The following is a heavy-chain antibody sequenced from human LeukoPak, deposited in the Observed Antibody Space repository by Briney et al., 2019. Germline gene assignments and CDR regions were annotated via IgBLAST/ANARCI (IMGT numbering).Heavy chain of an antibody. V-gene: IGHV3-30*03. CDR1: GFTFSSQP. D-gene: IGHD1-1*01. CDR2: ISFDGKNK. J-gene: IGHJ4*02. CDR3: VGPMTTTRNFEH. Sequence: PGGSLRLSCAASGFTFSSQPMHWVRQTPGKGLEWVALISFDGKNKFYGDSVIGRFTISRDNTKNTLFLQMNSLRAEDMGVYYCVGPMTTTRNFEHWGQGTLVTVSS.